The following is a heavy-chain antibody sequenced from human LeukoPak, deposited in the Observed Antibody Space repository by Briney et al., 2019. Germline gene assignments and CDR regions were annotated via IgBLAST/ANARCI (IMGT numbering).Heavy chain of an antibody. Sequence: ASVKVSCKASGYTFTGYYMHWVRQAPGQGLEWMGWINPNSGGTNYAQKFQGRVTMTRDTSISTAYMELSRLRSDDTAVYYCARGVSWEPGISYYFDYWGQGTLVTVSS. CDR1: GYTFTGYY. CDR2: INPNSGGT. CDR3: ARGVSWEPGISYYFDY. J-gene: IGHJ4*02. V-gene: IGHV1-2*02. D-gene: IGHD1-26*01.